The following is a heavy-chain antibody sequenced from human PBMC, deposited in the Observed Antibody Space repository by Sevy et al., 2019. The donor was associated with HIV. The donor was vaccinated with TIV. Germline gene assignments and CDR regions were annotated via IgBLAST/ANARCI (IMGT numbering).Heavy chain of an antibody. CDR1: GGYINSYS. J-gene: IGHJ4*02. Sequence: SETLSLTCVVSGGYINSYSWNWIRQPAGKGLEWIGHVYSSGTTNYNPSLKSRVTRSVDASKSQFSLKLTYATAADTAEYYCVGRGILTGFDYWGQGTLVTVSS. V-gene: IGHV4-4*07. CDR2: VYSSGTT. D-gene: IGHD3-9*01. CDR3: VGRGILTGFDY.